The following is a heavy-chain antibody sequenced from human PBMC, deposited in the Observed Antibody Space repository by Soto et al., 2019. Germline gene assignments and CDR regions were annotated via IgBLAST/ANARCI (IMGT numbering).Heavy chain of an antibody. J-gene: IGHJ6*03. Sequence: QVKLVQSGAEVKKPGASVKVSCKASGYTFTSYYMHWVRQAPGQGLEWMGIINPSGGSTSYAQKFQGRVTMTRDTSTSTVYMELSSLRSEDTAVYYCARGGYSYESYYYMYVWGKGTTVTVSS. CDR2: INPSGGST. CDR1: GYTFTSYY. V-gene: IGHV1-46*03. D-gene: IGHD5-18*01. CDR3: ARGGYSYESYYYMYV.